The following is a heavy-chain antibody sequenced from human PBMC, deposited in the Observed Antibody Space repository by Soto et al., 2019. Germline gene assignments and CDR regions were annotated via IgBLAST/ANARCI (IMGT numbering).Heavy chain of an antibody. CDR1: GFTFSSYA. Sequence: EVQLLESGGGLVQPGGSLRLSCAASGFTFSSYAMSWVRQAPGKGLEWVSAISGSGGSTYYADSVKGRFTISRDNSKNPLYLQMNSLRAADTAVYYCAVLGYCSSTSCYAPAYAFDIWGQGTMVTVSS. CDR3: AVLGYCSSTSCYAPAYAFDI. CDR2: ISGSGGST. D-gene: IGHD2-2*01. J-gene: IGHJ3*02. V-gene: IGHV3-23*01.